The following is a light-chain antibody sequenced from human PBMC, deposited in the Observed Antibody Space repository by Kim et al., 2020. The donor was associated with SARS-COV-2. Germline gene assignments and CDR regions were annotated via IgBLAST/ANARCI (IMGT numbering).Light chain of an antibody. J-gene: IGKJ2*01. Sequence: SLSPGGTPTLSCRASQCVGSLLAWYPQKRGQAPSLLMYDVSNRATGIPARFSGSGSGTDFTLTISGLEPEDFALYYCHQRSDWPNTFGQGTKLEI. CDR2: DVS. CDR3: HQRSDWPNT. V-gene: IGKV3-11*01. CDR1: QCVGSL.